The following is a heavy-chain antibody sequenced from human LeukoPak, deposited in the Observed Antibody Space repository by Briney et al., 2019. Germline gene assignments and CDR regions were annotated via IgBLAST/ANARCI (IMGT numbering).Heavy chain of an antibody. V-gene: IGHV3-30*18. CDR1: GFTFDDYT. CDR3: AKVAWGYCSGGSCFGMDV. J-gene: IGHJ6*02. D-gene: IGHD2-15*01. Sequence: PGGSLRLSCAASGFTFDDYTMHWVRQAPGKGLEWVAVISYDGSNKYYADSVKGRFTISRDNSKNTLYLQMNSLRAEDTAVYYCAKVAWGYCSGGSCFGMDVWGQGTTVTVSS. CDR2: ISYDGSNK.